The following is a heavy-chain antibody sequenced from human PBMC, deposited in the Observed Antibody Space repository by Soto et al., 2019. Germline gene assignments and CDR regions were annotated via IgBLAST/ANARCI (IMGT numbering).Heavy chain of an antibody. CDR3: ARDAGSAWELLRAPDQDFAY. Sequence: ASVKVSCKASGYTFTSYDINLVRQAPGQGLEWMGWISAYNGNTNYAQKLQGRVTMTTDTSTSTAYMELRSLRSDDTAVYYCARDAGSAWELLRAPDQDFAYWVQGTLVTVSS. CDR1: GYTFTSYD. D-gene: IGHD1-26*01. CDR2: ISAYNGNT. J-gene: IGHJ4*02. V-gene: IGHV1-18*01.